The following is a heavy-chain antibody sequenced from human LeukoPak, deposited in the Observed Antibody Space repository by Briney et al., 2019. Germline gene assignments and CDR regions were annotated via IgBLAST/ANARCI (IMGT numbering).Heavy chain of an antibody. Sequence: SETLSLTCAVYGGSLSGYYWSWIRQPPGKGLEWIGEINHSGSTNYNPSLKSRVTISVDTSKNQFSLKLSSVTAADTAVYYCARGPQSTAVDFDYWGQGTLVTVSS. J-gene: IGHJ4*02. CDR1: GGSLSGYY. CDR3: ARGPQSTAVDFDY. V-gene: IGHV4-34*01. CDR2: INHSGST. D-gene: IGHD4-11*01.